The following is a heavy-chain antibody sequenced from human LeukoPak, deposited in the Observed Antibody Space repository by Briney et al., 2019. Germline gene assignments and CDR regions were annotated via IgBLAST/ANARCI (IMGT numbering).Heavy chain of an antibody. Sequence: GGSLRLSCAASGFTFDDYAMHWVRQAPGKGLEWVSGISWNSGSIGYADSVKGRFTISRDNAKNSLYLQMNSLRAEDTALYYCAKGAYSSSFVYFDYWGQGTLVTVSS. CDR1: GFTFDDYA. V-gene: IGHV3-9*01. D-gene: IGHD6-6*01. CDR3: AKGAYSSSFVYFDY. J-gene: IGHJ4*02. CDR2: ISWNSGSI.